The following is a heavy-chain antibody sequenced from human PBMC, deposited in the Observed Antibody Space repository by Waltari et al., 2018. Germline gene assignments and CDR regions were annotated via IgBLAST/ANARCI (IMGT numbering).Heavy chain of an antibody. J-gene: IGHJ6*02. Sequence: QVQLVQSGAEVKKPGASVKVSCKVSGYTLTELSMHWVRQAPGKGLEWMGGCETEEGETIYAQKFKGRVTRTEETSTDTAYMELSSLRSEDTAVYYCATITIVQGVIHPYYYGMDVWGQGTTVTVSS. CDR3: ATITIVQGVIHPYYYGMDV. D-gene: IGHD3-10*01. V-gene: IGHV1-24*01. CDR2: CETEEGET. CDR1: GYTLTELS.